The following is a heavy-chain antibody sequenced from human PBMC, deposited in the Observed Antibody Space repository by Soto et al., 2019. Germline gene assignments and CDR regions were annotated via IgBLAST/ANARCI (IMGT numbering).Heavy chain of an antibody. J-gene: IGHJ6*02. CDR1: GDTLNCYT. CDR2: ISAYITNT. CDR3: ARDLSPRYQLLSPGPSYGMDV. Sequence: ASVKVSCTASGDTLNCYTINWVRQAPGLGLEWMGRISAYITNTNYAQKLQGRVTMTTDTSTSTAYMELRSLRSDDKAVYYCARDLSPRYQLLSPGPSYGMDVWGQGTTVTVSS. V-gene: IGHV1-18*01. D-gene: IGHD2-2*01.